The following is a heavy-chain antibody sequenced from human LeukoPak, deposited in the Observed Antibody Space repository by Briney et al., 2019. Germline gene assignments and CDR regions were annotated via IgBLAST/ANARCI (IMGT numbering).Heavy chain of an antibody. Sequence: LSGGSLRLSCGASGFTFDDCAMHWVRQTPGKGLEWVAHISWNSVSIGYADSVKGRFTISRDNAKNSPYLQMHSLRAEDTALYFCAKDIQGSGWTEARFDAWGQGTQVTVSS. CDR3: AKDIQGSGWTEARFDA. D-gene: IGHD6-19*01. V-gene: IGHV3-9*01. CDR1: GFTFDDCA. J-gene: IGHJ4*02. CDR2: ISWNSVSI.